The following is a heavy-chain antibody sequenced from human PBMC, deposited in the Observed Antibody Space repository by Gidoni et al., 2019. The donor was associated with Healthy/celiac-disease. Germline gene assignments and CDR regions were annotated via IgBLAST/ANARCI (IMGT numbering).Heavy chain of an antibody. Sequence: EVQLVESGGGLVQPGRSLRLSCAASGFTFDDYAMHWVRQAPGTGLGWVSGISWNSGSIGYADSVKGRFTISRDNAKNSLYLQMNSLRAEDTALYYCAKDLSSSWYGVWWFDPWGQGTLVTVSS. CDR2: ISWNSGSI. D-gene: IGHD6-13*01. V-gene: IGHV3-9*01. CDR3: AKDLSSSWYGVWWFDP. CDR1: GFTFDDYA. J-gene: IGHJ5*02.